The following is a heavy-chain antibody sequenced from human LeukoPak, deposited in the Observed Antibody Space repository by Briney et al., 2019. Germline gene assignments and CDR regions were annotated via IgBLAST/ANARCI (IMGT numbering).Heavy chain of an antibody. V-gene: IGHV3-33*08. Sequence: GGSLRLSCAASGFTFSSYGMHWVRQAPGKGLEWVAVIWYDGSNKYYADSVKGRFTISRDNSKNTLYLQMNSLRAEDTAVYYCARDVYSSSSNFDYWGQGTLVTVSS. CDR2: IWYDGSNK. J-gene: IGHJ4*02. CDR1: GFTFSSYG. D-gene: IGHD6-13*01. CDR3: ARDVYSSSSNFDY.